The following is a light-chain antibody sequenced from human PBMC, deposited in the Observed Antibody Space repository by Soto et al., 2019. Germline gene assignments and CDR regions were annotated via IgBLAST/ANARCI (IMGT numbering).Light chain of an antibody. Sequence: QSALTQPASVSGSPGQSITISCTGTSSDVGGYNYVSWYQPHPGKAPKLMIYEVSNRPSGVSNRFSGSKSGNTASLTISGLQAEDEADYYCSSYTSSSTLEVVFGGGTKVTVL. J-gene: IGLJ2*01. CDR2: EVS. V-gene: IGLV2-14*01. CDR3: SSYTSSSTLEVV. CDR1: SSDVGGYNY.